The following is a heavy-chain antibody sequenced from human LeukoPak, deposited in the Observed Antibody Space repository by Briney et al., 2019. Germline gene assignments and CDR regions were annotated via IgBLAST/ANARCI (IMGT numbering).Heavy chain of an antibody. J-gene: IGHJ4*02. CDR3: ARVEDYYGSGSYGY. V-gene: IGHV1-46*01. CDR1: DYTFTIYY. CDR2: INPSGGST. D-gene: IGHD3-10*01. Sequence: ASVTVSCKPSDYTFTIYYMHWVRQAPGQGREWMGIINPSGGSTSYAQKFQGRVTMTRDTSTSTVYMELSSLRSEDTAVYYCARVEDYYGSGSYGYWGQGTLVTVSS.